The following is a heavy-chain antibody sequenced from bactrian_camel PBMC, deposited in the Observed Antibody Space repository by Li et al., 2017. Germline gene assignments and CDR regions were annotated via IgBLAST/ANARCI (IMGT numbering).Heavy chain of an antibody. CDR1: GRSNENYF. V-gene: IGHV3S45*01. D-gene: IGHD3*01. CDR2: MYTGFGGGNI. J-gene: IGHJ4*01. Sequence: HVQLVESGGGSVQAGGSLRLSCAISGRSNENYFLAWFRQPPGKEREGVAAMYTGFGGGNIYYDDSVKGRFTISQDNAKNTLDLQMNDLKPEDSAVYYCAATTARIACSGLWGSRSTNWGQGTQVTVS. CDR3: AATTARIACSGLWGSRSTN.